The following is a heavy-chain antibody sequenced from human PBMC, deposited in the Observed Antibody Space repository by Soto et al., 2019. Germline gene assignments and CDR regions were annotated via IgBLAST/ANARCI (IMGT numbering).Heavy chain of an antibody. CDR1: GGSFSGYY. CDR3: ARGGGSQSWPRVEAFDI. Sequence: PSETLSLTCAVYGGSFSGYYWSWIRQPPGKGLEWIGEINHSGSTNYNPSLKSRVTISVDTSKNQFSLKLSSVTAADTAVYYCARGGGSQSWPRVEAFDIWGQGTMVTVSS. D-gene: IGHD2-15*01. V-gene: IGHV4-34*01. J-gene: IGHJ3*02. CDR2: INHSGST.